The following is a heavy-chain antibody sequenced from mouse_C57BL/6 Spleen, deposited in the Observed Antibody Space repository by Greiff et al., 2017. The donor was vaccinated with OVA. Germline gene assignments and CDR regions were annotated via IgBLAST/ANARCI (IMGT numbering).Heavy chain of an antibody. J-gene: IGHJ4*01. Sequence: VQLQQPGAELVRPGTSVKLSCKASGYTFTSYWMHWVKQRPGQGLEWIGVIDPSDSYTNYNQKFKGKATLTVDTSSSTAYMQLSSLTSEDSAVYYCARKEGYYSNFYAMDYWGQGTSVTVSS. CDR1: GYTFTSYW. V-gene: IGHV1-59*01. D-gene: IGHD2-5*01. CDR3: ARKEGYYSNFYAMDY. CDR2: IDPSDSYT.